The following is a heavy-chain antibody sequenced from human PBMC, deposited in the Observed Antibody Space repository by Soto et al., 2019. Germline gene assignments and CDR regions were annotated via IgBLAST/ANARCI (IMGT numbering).Heavy chain of an antibody. V-gene: IGHV1-2*02. CDR1: GYTFSGYF. Sequence: ASVKVSCKASGYTFSGYFMHWVRQAPGQGLEWMGWINPKTGVTNYAQKFQGRVTMTRDTSISAVFMDLTSLTSADTAIYYCARDLRSGYDTHFDCWGQGTLVTVSS. CDR2: INPKTGVT. D-gene: IGHD5-12*01. CDR3: ARDLRSGYDTHFDC. J-gene: IGHJ4*02.